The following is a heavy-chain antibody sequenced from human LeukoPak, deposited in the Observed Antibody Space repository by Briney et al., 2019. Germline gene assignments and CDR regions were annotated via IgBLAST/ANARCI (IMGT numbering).Heavy chain of an antibody. Sequence: GGSLRLSCAASGFTFSSYGMHWVRQAPGKGLEWVAFIRYDGSNKYYADSVKGRFTISRDNSKSTLYLQMNSLRAEDTAVYYTVAGRSDWGQGTLVTVSS. CDR3: VAGRSD. CDR1: GFTFSSYG. V-gene: IGHV3-30*02. D-gene: IGHD6-19*01. J-gene: IGHJ4*02. CDR2: IRYDGSNK.